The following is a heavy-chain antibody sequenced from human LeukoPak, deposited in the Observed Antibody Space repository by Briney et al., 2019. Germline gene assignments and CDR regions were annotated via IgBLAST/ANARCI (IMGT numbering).Heavy chain of an antibody. V-gene: IGHV1-69*05. D-gene: IGHD6-19*01. Sequence: SVKVSCKASGGTFSSYAIRWVRQAPGQGGEWMGRIIPIFGTANYPQKFQGRVTITTDESTSTAYMELSSLRSEDTAVYYCATADSSGWEGYFDYWGQGTLVTVSS. CDR1: GGTFSSYA. J-gene: IGHJ4*02. CDR3: ATADSSGWEGYFDY. CDR2: IIPIFGTA.